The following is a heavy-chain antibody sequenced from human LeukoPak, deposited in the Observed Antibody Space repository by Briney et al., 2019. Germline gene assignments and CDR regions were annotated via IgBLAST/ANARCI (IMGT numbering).Heavy chain of an antibody. V-gene: IGHV4-59*01. CDR3: ARDGGIQLWLPGGFDP. D-gene: IGHD5-18*01. CDR1: GGSISSYY. J-gene: IGHJ5*02. Sequence: SETLSLTCTVSGGSISSYYWSWIRQPPGKGLEWIGYIYYSGSTNYNPSLKSRVTISVDTSKNQFSLNLSSVTAADTAVYYCARDGGIQLWLPGGFDPWGQGTLVTVSS. CDR2: IYYSGST.